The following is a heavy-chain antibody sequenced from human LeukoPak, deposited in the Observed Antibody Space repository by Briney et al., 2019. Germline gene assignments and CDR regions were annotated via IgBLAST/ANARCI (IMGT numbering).Heavy chain of an antibody. Sequence: GRSLRLSCTVSGFTFGDYPMGSVRPAPGKGLEWVGYMRSKTFGGTIEYAASVKGRFTISRDDSRGLAYLQMNSLKTEGTAMYYCTNRGTYLDGPTPGYWGQGTLVTVSS. CDR2: MRSKTFGGTI. D-gene: IGHD1-26*01. J-gene: IGHJ4*02. V-gene: IGHV3-49*04. CDR1: GFTFGDYP. CDR3: TNRGTYLDGPTPGY.